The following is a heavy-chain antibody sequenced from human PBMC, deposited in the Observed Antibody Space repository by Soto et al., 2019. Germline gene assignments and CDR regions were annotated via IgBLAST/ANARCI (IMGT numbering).Heavy chain of an antibody. V-gene: IGHV4-59*01. Sequence: SETLSLTFTVSGGSISSYYWSWIRQPPGKGLEWIGYIYYSGSTNYNPSLKSRVTISVDTSKNQFSLKLSSVTAADTAVYYCARDADSGGRAFAFDIWGQGTMVT. D-gene: IGHD3-16*01. CDR3: ARDADSGGRAFAFDI. CDR2: IYYSGST. CDR1: GGSISSYY. J-gene: IGHJ3*02.